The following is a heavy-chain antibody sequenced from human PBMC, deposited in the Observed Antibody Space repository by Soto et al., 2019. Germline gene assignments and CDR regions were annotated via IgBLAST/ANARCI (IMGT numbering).Heavy chain of an antibody. CDR1: GFTFSSYG. CDR2: IWYDGSNK. J-gene: IGHJ4*02. V-gene: IGHV3-33*01. D-gene: IGHD3-10*01. CDR3: ATDRLAGSGSYYPAFDY. Sequence: QVQLVESGGGVVQPGRSLRLSCAASGFTFSSYGMHWVRQAPGKGLEWVAVIWYDGSNKYYADSVKGRFTISRDNSKNTLYLQMNSLRAEDTAVYYCATDRLAGSGSYYPAFDYWGQGTLVTVSS.